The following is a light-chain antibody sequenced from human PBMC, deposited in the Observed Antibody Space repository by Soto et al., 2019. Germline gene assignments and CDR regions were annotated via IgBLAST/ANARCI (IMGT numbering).Light chain of an antibody. J-gene: IGLJ3*02. Sequence: QSALTQPRSVSGSPGQSVTISCTGTSSDVGGYNYVSWYQQHPGKAPKLMIYDVSRRPAGVPDRFSGSKSGNTASLTIFGLQAEDEADYYCCSHANRYNWVFGGATKVTV. V-gene: IGLV2-11*01. CDR2: DVS. CDR3: CSHANRYNWV. CDR1: SSDVGGYNY.